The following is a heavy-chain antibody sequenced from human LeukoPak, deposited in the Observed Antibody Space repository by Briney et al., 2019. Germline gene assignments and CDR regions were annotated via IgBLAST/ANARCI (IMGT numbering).Heavy chain of an antibody. D-gene: IGHD1-1*01. CDR3: AREGAGRNDY. Sequence: ASVKVSCKASGYTLTGYYMHWVRQAPGQGLEWMGWINPNSGGANYAQKFQGRVTMTRDTSINTAYMELSRLESDDSAMYYCAREGAGRNDYWGQGTLVTVSS. CDR1: GYTLTGYY. CDR2: INPNSGGA. V-gene: IGHV1-2*02. J-gene: IGHJ4*02.